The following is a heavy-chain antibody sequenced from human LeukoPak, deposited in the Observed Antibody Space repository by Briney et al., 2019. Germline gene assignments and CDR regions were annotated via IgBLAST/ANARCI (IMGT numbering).Heavy chain of an antibody. Sequence: GGSLRLSCAASGFTFSSYWMHWVRQAPGKGLVWVSRINTDGSSTSYADSVKGRFTISRDNAKNTLYLQMNSLRAEDTAVYYCARGTYGLRIDNWFDPWGQGTLVAVSS. D-gene: IGHD1-26*01. V-gene: IGHV3-74*01. CDR3: ARGTYGLRIDNWFDP. CDR2: INTDGSST. J-gene: IGHJ5*02. CDR1: GFTFSSYW.